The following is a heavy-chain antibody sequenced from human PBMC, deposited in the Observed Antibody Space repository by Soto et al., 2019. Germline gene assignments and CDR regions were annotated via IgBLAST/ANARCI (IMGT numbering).Heavy chain of an antibody. J-gene: IGHJ5*02. CDR1: ADTFTSYY. V-gene: IGHV1-18*04. CDR2: ISTYSGDT. CDR3: ARHHGPTTSENWFDP. D-gene: IGHD5-12*01. Sequence: ASVKVSCKAPADTFTSYYISWVRQAPGQGLEWMGWISTYSGDTKYAQKFQGRVTMTTDTSTTTAYLELRSLRSDDTAVYYCARHHGPTTSENWFDPWGQGTLVTVSS.